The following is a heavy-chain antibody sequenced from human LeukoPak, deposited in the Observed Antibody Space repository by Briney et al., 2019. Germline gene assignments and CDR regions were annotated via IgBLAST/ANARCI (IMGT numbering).Heavy chain of an antibody. Sequence: ASVKVSCKASGYSFTGHYMHWVRQAPGQGLEWMGLINPRGTSTIYAEKFQGRIIMTRDMSTTTDYMELSSLKSDGTAVYYCARDNSIHERGWWFDPWGQGTLVTVSS. J-gene: IGHJ5*02. CDR2: INPRGTST. V-gene: IGHV1-46*01. D-gene: IGHD4-23*01. CDR3: ARDNSIHERGWWFDP. CDR1: GYSFTGHY.